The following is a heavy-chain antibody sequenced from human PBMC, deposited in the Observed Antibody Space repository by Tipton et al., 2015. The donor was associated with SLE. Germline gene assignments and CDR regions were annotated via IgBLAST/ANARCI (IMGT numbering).Heavy chain of an antibody. V-gene: IGHV4-34*01. D-gene: IGHD2-2*01. CDR2: INHSGST. Sequence: LRLSCAVYGGSFSDYYWSWIRQPPGKGLEWIGEINHSGSTNYNPSLKSRVTISLDTSKNQFSLKLSSVTAADTAVYYCARGYQLPLGPYYYYYMDVWGKGTTVTVSS. J-gene: IGHJ6*03. CDR3: ARGYQLPLGPYYYYYMDV. CDR1: GGSFSDYY.